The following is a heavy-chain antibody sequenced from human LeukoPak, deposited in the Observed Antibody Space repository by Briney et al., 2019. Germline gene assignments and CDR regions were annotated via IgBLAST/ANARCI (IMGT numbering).Heavy chain of an antibody. Sequence: GGFLRLSWAASGFTFSRYAMDRGRQAPGKGVGWVANINQDGSEKYYVDSVKGRFTISRDNAKNSLYLQVNSLRTEDTAVYYCARDIVPPGLYFDYWSQGVLVTVSS. CDR1: GFTFSRYA. J-gene: IGHJ4*02. D-gene: IGHD1-26*01. V-gene: IGHV3-7*01. CDR2: INQDGSEK. CDR3: ARDIVPPGLYFDY.